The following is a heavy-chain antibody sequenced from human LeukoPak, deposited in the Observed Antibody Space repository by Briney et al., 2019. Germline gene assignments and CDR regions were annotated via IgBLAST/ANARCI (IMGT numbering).Heavy chain of an antibody. CDR2: IYQSGCT. CDR3: SRRIAASDAFDI. J-gene: IGHJ3*02. CDR1: GCSLNTYY. D-gene: IGHD6-13*01. Sequence: SETLSLTCTISGCSLNTYYWSWIWQPPGKGREWIAYIYQSGCTNYNSSLMSQVTISIDPSKNHFSLELTTVTAADTAVYYVSRRIAASDAFDIWGQGTMVTVSS. V-gene: IGHV4-59*01.